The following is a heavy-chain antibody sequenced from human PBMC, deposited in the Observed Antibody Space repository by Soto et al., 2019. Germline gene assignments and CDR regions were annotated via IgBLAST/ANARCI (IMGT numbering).Heavy chain of an antibody. Sequence: GGSLRLSCAASGFTFSDYYMSWIRQAPGKGLEWVSYISSSGSTIYYADSVKGRFTISRDNAKNSLYLQMNSLRAEDTAVYYCARDKAGYSYGPYYYYYGMDVWGQGTTVTVSS. CDR1: GFTFSDYY. J-gene: IGHJ6*02. CDR3: ARDKAGYSYGPYYYYYGMDV. D-gene: IGHD5-18*01. CDR2: ISSSGSTI. V-gene: IGHV3-11*01.